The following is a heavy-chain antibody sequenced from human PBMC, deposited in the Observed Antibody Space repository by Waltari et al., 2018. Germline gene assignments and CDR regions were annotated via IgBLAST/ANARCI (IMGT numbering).Heavy chain of an antibody. CDR1: GETSPGYD. D-gene: IGHD5-12*01. CDR2: INPNSGGT. CDR3: ARGGNDIVATIDY. J-gene: IGHJ4*02. V-gene: IGHV1-2*02. Sequence: QVQLVQSGAEVQKPGASVQVSCKGAGETSPGYDMHWLRQAPGPGLEWMGWINPNSGGTNYAQKFQGRVTMTRDTSISTAYMELSRLRSDDTAVYYCARGGNDIVATIDYWGQGTLVTVSS.